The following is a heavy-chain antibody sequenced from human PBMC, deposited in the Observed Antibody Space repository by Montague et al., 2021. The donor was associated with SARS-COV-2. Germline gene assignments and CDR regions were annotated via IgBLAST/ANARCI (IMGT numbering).Heavy chain of an antibody. V-gene: IGHV4-61*08. CDR2: IYNRGST. Sequence: SETLSLTCAVSGGSVSSGDFFWTWVRQPPGKGLEWIGYIYNRGSTNYNPSLTSRVTIPVDTSKNQFSLKLSSVAAADTAVYYCARVGRGSSWYEVAFDIWGQGTMVTVSS. CDR1: GGSVSSGDFF. D-gene: IGHD6-13*01. J-gene: IGHJ3*02. CDR3: ARVGRGSSWYEVAFDI.